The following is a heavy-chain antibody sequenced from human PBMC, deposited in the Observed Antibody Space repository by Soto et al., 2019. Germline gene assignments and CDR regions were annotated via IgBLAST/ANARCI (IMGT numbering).Heavy chain of an antibody. CDR2: INPNSGGT. CDR1: GYTFSGFY. Sequence: ASVKVSCKASGYTFSGFYMHWVRQAPGQGLEWMGWINPNSGGTKSAEKFQGRVTMTRDTSISTAYMELSRLTSDDTAVYYCASAAATGTAGLDFWGQGTQLTVSS. D-gene: IGHD6-13*01. CDR3: ASAAATGTAGLDF. V-gene: IGHV1-2*02. J-gene: IGHJ4*02.